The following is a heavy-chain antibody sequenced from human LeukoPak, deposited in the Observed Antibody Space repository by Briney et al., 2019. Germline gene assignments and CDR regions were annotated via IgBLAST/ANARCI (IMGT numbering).Heavy chain of an antibody. CDR3: AKSITVDY. J-gene: IGHJ4*02. CDR1: GFTFSSYA. Sequence: GGSLRLSCTASGFTFSSYAMHWVRQAPGKGLEWVAVISYDGSNKYYADSVKGRFTISRDNSKNTLYLQMNSLRAEDTAVYYCAKSITVDYWGQGTLVTVSS. D-gene: IGHD1-14*01. V-gene: IGHV3-30-3*01. CDR2: ISYDGSNK.